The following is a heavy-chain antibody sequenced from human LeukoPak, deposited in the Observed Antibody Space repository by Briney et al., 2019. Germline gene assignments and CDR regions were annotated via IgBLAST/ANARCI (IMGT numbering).Heavy chain of an antibody. V-gene: IGHV1-46*01. CDR2: INPSGGST. D-gene: IGHD4-17*01. J-gene: IGHJ5*02. Sequence: GASVKVSCKVSGYTFTSYYMHWVRQAPGQGLEWMGIINPSGGSTSYAQKFQGRVTMTRDTSTSTVYMELSSLRSEDTAVYYCAREDLDDYGANWFDPWGQGTLVTVSS. CDR1: GYTFTSYY. CDR3: AREDLDDYGANWFDP.